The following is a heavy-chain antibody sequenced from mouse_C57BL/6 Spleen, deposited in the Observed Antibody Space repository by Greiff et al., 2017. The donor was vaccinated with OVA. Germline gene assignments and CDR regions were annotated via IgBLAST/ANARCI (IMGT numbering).Heavy chain of an antibody. J-gene: IGHJ4*01. CDR3: ARSMIYDGPYAMDY. D-gene: IGHD2-3*01. V-gene: IGHV1-26*01. CDR1: GYTFTDYY. CDR2: INPNNGGT. Sequence: EVKLQQSGPELVKPGASVKISCKASGYTFTDYYMNWVKQSHGKSLEWIGDINPNNGGTSYNQKFKGKATLTVDKSSSTAYMELRSLTSEDSAVYYCARSMIYDGPYAMDYWGQGTSVTVSS.